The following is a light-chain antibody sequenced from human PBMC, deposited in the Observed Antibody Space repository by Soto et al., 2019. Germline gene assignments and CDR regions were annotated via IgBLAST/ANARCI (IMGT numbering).Light chain of an antibody. CDR1: QSVSSY. Sequence: VLTQSPAALSLSPGERATLSCRASQSVSSYLAWYQQKPGQAPRLLIYDASNRATGIPARFSGSGSGTDFTLPISSLEPEDFAVYYCQQRSNWPFTFGQGTRLEIK. J-gene: IGKJ5*01. CDR3: QQRSNWPFT. CDR2: DAS. V-gene: IGKV3-11*01.